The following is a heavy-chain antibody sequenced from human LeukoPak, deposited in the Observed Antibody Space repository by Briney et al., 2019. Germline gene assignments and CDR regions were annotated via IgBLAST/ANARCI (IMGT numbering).Heavy chain of an antibody. Sequence: SVKVSCKASGGTFSSYAISWVRQAPGQGLEWMGGIIPIFGTANYAQKFQGRVTITADKSTSTAYMELSSLRSEDTAVYYCARDFDYYDSSGYYRQHYYYGMDVWGRGTTVTVSS. CDR3: ARDFDYYDSSGYYRQHYYYGMDV. D-gene: IGHD3-22*01. CDR2: IIPIFGTA. J-gene: IGHJ6*02. V-gene: IGHV1-69*06. CDR1: GGTFSSYA.